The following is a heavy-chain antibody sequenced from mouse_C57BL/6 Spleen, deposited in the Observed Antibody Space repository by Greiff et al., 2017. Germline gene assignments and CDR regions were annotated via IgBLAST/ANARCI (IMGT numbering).Heavy chain of an antibody. CDR1: GYTFTSYW. D-gene: IGHD3-2*02. CDR3: ARLGSGAWFAY. CDR2: IDPSDSYT. Sequence: QVQLKPPGAELVMPGASVKLSCTASGYTFTSYWMHWVKQRPGQGLEWIGEIDPSDSYTYYKQKFKGKSTLTVDKSTSTAYMQLSSLTSEDSAVYYCARLGSGAWFAYWGQGTLVTVSA. J-gene: IGHJ3*01. V-gene: IGHV1-69*01.